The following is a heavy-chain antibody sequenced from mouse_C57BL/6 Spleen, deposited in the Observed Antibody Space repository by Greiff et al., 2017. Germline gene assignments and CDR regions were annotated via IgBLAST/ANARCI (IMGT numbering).Heavy chain of an antibody. CDR1: GFTFSGFW. Sequence: EVQLVETGGGLVQPGGSRGLSCEGSGFTFSGFWMSWVRQTPGKTLEWIGDINSDGSAINYAPSIKDRFTIFRDNDKSTLYLQMSNVRSEDTATYFCMRYPTGTRYFDVWGTGTTVTVSS. J-gene: IGHJ1*03. D-gene: IGHD1-1*01. CDR3: MRYPTGTRYFDV. V-gene: IGHV11-2*01. CDR2: INSDGSAI.